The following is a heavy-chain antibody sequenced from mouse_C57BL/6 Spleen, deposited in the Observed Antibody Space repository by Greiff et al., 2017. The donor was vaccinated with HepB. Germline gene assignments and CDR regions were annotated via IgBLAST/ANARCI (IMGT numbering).Heavy chain of an antibody. CDR3: AVITTVVATDY. Sequence: VLLQQSGAELVKPGASVKLSCKASGYTFTSYWMHWVKQRPGQGLEWIGMIHPNSGSTNYNEKFKSKATLTVDKSSSTAYMQLSSLPSEDSAVYYCAVITTVVATDYWGQSTTLTVSS. V-gene: IGHV1-64*01. CDR1: GYTFTSYW. CDR2: IHPNSGST. J-gene: IGHJ2*01. D-gene: IGHD1-1*01.